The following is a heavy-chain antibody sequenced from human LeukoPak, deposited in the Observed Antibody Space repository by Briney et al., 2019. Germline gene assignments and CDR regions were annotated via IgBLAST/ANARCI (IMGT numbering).Heavy chain of an antibody. D-gene: IGHD5-18*01. CDR1: EFSFGSNW. J-gene: IGHJ5*02. V-gene: IGHV3-7*05. CDR3: ASTANNWFDP. Sequence: GGSLRLSCAASEFSFGSNWVSWVREAPGKGLEWVAVIKPDASEKYYVDSLKGRFTISRDNAKNSLFLQMNSLRVEDTAVYYCASTANNWFDPWGQGTLVTVSS. CDR2: IKPDASEK.